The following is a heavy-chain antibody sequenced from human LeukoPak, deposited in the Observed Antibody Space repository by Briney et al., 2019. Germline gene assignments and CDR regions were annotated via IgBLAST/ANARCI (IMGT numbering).Heavy chain of an antibody. Sequence: PGGSLRLSCAASGFTFSSYAMSWVRQAPGKGPEWVSAIGGRGGSTYYADSLGGRFTISRDNSKDVVYLQMNSLKVEDTATYYCGKEGGAWGQGTKVTVSS. V-gene: IGHV3-23*01. J-gene: IGHJ5*02. CDR2: IGGRGGST. CDR3: GKEGGA. D-gene: IGHD3-16*01. CDR1: GFTFSSYA.